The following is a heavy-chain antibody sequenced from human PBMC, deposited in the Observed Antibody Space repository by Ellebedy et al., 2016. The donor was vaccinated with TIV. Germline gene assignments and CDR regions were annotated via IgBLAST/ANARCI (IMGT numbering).Heavy chain of an antibody. D-gene: IGHD2-15*01. CDR1: GYTFTGYY. Sequence: ASVKVSXXASGYTFTGYYMHWVRQAPGQGLEWMGWINPNSGGTNYAQKFQGRVTMTRDTSISTAYMELSRLRSDDTAVYYCAREVLHCSGGSCYGGGFDYWGQGTLVTVSS. J-gene: IGHJ4*02. CDR2: INPNSGGT. CDR3: AREVLHCSGGSCYGGGFDY. V-gene: IGHV1-2*02.